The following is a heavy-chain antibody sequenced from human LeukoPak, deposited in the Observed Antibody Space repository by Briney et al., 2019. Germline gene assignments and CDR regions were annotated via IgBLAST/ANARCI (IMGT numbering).Heavy chain of an antibody. J-gene: IGHJ6*04. CDR2: ISCSGGST. Sequence: GGSLRLSCAASGFTFSSYAMSWVRQAPGKGLEWVSPISCSGGSTYYADSVKGRFTISRDNSKNTLYLQMNSLRAEDTAVYYCAKGARMVRGVIGPTYYYYGMDVWGKGTTVTVSS. CDR1: GFTFSSYA. V-gene: IGHV3-23*01. D-gene: IGHD3-10*01. CDR3: AKGARMVRGVIGPTYYYYGMDV.